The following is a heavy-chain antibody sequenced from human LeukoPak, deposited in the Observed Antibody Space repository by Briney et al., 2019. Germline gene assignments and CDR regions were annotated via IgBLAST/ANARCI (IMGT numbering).Heavy chain of an antibody. CDR3: ARLPAARLISGAFDI. Sequence: SETLSLTCTVSGASMTTYYWSWLRQPPGKGLEWVAYIYSSGSTNYNPSLKSRLTISIDTSKKQFSLKMSSVTAADTALYYCARLPAARLISGAFDIWGQGTMVTVSS. CDR2: IYSSGST. V-gene: IGHV4-59*01. CDR1: GASMTTYY. J-gene: IGHJ3*02. D-gene: IGHD1-20*01.